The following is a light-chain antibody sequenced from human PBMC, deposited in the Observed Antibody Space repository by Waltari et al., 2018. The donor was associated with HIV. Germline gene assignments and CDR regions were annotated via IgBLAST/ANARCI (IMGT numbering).Light chain of an antibody. CDR1: SSHLGLHA. V-gene: IGLV1-44*01. J-gene: IGLJ2*01. CDR2: GNK. CDR3: AAWDDSLDGPV. Sequence: QPVLTQPPSASGTPGQRVILSFSGSSSHLGLHAVGRYQHLPGATPPLLIFGNKQRSSGVPDRFSGSKSATSASLAISGLRSVDEADYSCAAWDDSLDGPVFGGGTKLTVL.